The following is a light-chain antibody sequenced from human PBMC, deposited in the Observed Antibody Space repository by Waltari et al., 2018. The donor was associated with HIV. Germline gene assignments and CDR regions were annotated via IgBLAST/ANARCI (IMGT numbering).Light chain of an antibody. Sequence: QSALTQPASVSGSPGQSITISCTGTSSDVGSYNLVSWYQQHPGKAPKLMIYEVSKRPSGVSKRFFASKAANPASLTIAGLQAGDEADYYCCSYAGSNTHVFGTGTKVTVL. J-gene: IGLJ1*01. CDR2: EVS. V-gene: IGLV2-23*02. CDR3: CSYAGSNTHV. CDR1: SSDVGSYNL.